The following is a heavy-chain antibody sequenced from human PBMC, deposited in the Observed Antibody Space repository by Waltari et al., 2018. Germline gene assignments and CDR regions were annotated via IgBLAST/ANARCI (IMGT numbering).Heavy chain of an antibody. CDR1: GYSISSGYY. D-gene: IGHD6-6*01. V-gene: IGHV4-38-2*01. Sequence: QVQLQESGPGLVKPSETLSLTCAVSGYSISSGYYWGWIRQPPGKGLEWIGSIYHSGSTHYNPSLKSRVTISVDTSKNQFSLKLSSVTAADTAVYYCARHDSSSSSVGAFDPWGQGTLVTVSS. CDR3: ARHDSSSSSVGAFDP. J-gene: IGHJ5*02. CDR2: IYHSGST.